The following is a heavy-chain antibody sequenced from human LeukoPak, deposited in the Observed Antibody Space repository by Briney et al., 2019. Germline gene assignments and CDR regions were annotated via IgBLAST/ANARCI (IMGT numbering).Heavy chain of an antibody. Sequence: SETLSLTCTVSGGSISSGDYYWSWIRQPPGKGLEWIGYIYYSGSTYYNPSLKSRVTISVDTSKNQFSLKLSSVTAADTAVYYCASPSMTTVTKKDAFDIWGQGTMVTVSS. CDR1: GGSISSGDYY. CDR2: IYYSGST. V-gene: IGHV4-30-4*08. CDR3: ASPSMTTVTKKDAFDI. J-gene: IGHJ3*02. D-gene: IGHD4-17*01.